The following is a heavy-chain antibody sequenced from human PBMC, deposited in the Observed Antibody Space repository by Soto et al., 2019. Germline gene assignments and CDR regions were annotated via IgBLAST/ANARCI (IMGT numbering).Heavy chain of an antibody. Sequence: QVQLVQSGAELKKPGSSVKVSCKASGDTFSGYTINWVRQAPGAGLEWMGRIIPVFGTTNDAQRFEGRVTFTADESTNTAYMELRGLLSEDTAVYYCARDGGFGELKYWGPGTLVTVSS. J-gene: IGHJ4*02. CDR2: IIPVFGTT. D-gene: IGHD3-10*01. CDR1: GDTFSGYT. V-gene: IGHV1-69*18. CDR3: ARDGGFGELKY.